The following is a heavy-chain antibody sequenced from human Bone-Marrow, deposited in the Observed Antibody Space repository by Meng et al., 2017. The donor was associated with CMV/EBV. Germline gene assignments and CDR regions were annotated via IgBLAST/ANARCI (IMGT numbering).Heavy chain of an antibody. CDR1: GGTFSSYA. Sequence: SVKVSCKASGGTFSSYAISWVRQAPGQGLEWMGGIIPIFGTANYAQKFQGRVTITTDESTSTAYMELSSLRSEDTDVYYCASAMVRGYYYYGMDVWGQGTTVTVSS. V-gene: IGHV1-69*05. CDR3: ASAMVRGYYYYGMDV. D-gene: IGHD3-10*01. J-gene: IGHJ6*01. CDR2: IIPIFGTA.